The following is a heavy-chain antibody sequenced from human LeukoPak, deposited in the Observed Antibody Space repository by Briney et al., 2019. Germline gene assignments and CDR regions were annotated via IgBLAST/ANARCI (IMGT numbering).Heavy chain of an antibody. CDR3: AKDPEFGGPLDYYGMDV. Sequence: GGSLRLSCVASGLTFNNYSMNWVRQAPGKGLEWVSFITSSSSTVYYADSVKGRFTISRDNAKNSLYLQMNSLRAEDMAVYYCAKDPEFGGPLDYYGMDVWGQGTTVAVSS. D-gene: IGHD3-16*01. J-gene: IGHJ6*02. CDR2: ITSSSSTV. V-gene: IGHV3-48*01. CDR1: GLTFNNYS.